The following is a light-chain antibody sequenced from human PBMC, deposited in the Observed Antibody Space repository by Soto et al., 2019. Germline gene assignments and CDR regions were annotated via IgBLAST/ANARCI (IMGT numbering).Light chain of an antibody. CDR1: QTISSW. CDR3: QQYDDWPWT. V-gene: IGKV1-5*01. CDR2: DAS. Sequence: DIQMTQSPSTLSGSVGDRVTITCRASQTISSWLAWYQQKPGKAPKLLIYDASSLESGVPSRFSGSGSGTEFTLTISSLQSEDFAVYYCQQYDDWPWTFGQGTKVDI. J-gene: IGKJ1*01.